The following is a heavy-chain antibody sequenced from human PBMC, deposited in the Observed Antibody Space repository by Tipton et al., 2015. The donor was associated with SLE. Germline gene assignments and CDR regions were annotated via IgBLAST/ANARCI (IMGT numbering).Heavy chain of an antibody. CDR2: IRDDESNK. D-gene: IGHD3-16*01. CDR3: VKDFGADDMDV. CDR1: GFTFSSYG. Sequence: GSLRLSCAASGFTFSSYGMHWVRRAPGKGLEWLAFIRDDESNKHYADSVKGRLTISRDNSKNTLYLQMNSLRTEDTAVYYCVKDFGADDMDVWGRGTTVTVSS. J-gene: IGHJ6*02. V-gene: IGHV3-30*02.